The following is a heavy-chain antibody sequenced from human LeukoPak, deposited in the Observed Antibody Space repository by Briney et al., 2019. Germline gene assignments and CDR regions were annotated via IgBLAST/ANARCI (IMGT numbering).Heavy chain of an antibody. V-gene: IGHV4-4*07. CDR3: ARDRAFEGRFLEWSAVRYFDL. CDR2: IHTSGST. D-gene: IGHD3-3*01. CDR1: GGSISSYY. J-gene: IGHJ2*01. Sequence: SETLSLTCTVSGGSISSYYWSWIRQPAGKGLEWIGRIHTSGSTNYNPSLKSRVTMSVDTSKNQFSLTLSSVTAADTAVYYCARDRAFEGRFLEWSAVRYFDLWGRGTLVTVSS.